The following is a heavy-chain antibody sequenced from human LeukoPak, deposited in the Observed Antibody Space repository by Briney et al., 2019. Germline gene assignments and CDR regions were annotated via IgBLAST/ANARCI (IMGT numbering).Heavy chain of an antibody. J-gene: IGHJ4*02. CDR2: ISYDGSNK. CDR1: GFTCSSYA. CDR3: ARDSRSSSLK. V-gene: IGHV3-30*04. D-gene: IGHD6-13*01. Sequence: PGGSLRLSCAASGFTCSSYAMHWVRQAPGKGLEWVAVISYDGSNKYYADSVKGRFTISRDNSKNTLYLQMNSLRAEDTAVYYCARDSRSSSLKWGQGTLVTVSS.